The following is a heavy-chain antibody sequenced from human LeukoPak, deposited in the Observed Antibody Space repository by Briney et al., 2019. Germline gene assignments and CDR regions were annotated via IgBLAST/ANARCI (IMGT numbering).Heavy chain of an antibody. CDR1: GFTFSSYG. V-gene: IGHV3-33*01. Sequence: GGSLRLSCAASGFTFSSYGMHWVRQAPGKGLEWVAVIWYDGSNKYYADSVKGRFTISRDNSKNTLYLQMNSLRAEDTAVYYCARKYGSGSYYFPYYYYGMDVWGKGTTVTVSS. CDR3: ARKYGSGSYYFPYYYYGMDV. D-gene: IGHD3-10*01. J-gene: IGHJ6*04. CDR2: IWYDGSNK.